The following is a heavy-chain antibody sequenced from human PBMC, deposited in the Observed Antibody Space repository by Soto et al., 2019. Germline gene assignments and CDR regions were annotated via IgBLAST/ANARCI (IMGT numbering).Heavy chain of an antibody. CDR3: ARFAVVRGVFDY. V-gene: IGHV3-72*01. CDR2: TRNKANSYTT. J-gene: IGHJ4*02. Sequence: GGSLRLSCAASGFTFSDHYMDWVRQAPGKGLEWVGRTRNKANSYTTEYAASVKGRFTISRDDSKNSLYLQMNSLKTEDTAVYYCARFAVVRGVFDYWGQGTLVTVSS. D-gene: IGHD3-10*01. CDR1: GFTFSDHY.